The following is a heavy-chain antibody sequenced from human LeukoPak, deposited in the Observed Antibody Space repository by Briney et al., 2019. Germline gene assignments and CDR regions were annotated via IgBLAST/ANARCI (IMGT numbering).Heavy chain of an antibody. J-gene: IGHJ5*02. CDR2: VNPNSGGT. CDR3: AREDGEWCSGGSCYSSRWFDP. Sequence: GASVKVSCKASGGTFSSYAISWVRQAPGQGLEWMGWVNPNSGGTNYAQKFQGWVTMTRDTSISTAYMELSRLRSDDTAVYYCAREDGEWCSGGSCYSSRWFDPWGQGTLVTVSS. CDR1: GGTFSSYA. V-gene: IGHV1-2*04. D-gene: IGHD2-15*01.